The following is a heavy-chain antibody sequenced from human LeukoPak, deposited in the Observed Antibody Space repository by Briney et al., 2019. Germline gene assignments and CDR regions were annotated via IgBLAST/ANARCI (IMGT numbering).Heavy chain of an antibody. J-gene: IGHJ2*01. CDR3: ARDHRPSSGSYDDWYFDL. V-gene: IGHV3-74*01. Sequence: GGSLRLSCAASGFTFSSYWMHWVRQAPGKGLVWVSRINSDGSRTSYADSVKGRFTISRDNAKNTLYLQMNSLRAEDTAVYYCARDHRPSSGSYDDWYFDLWGRGTLVTVSS. CDR2: INSDGSRT. CDR1: GFTFSSYW. D-gene: IGHD1-26*01.